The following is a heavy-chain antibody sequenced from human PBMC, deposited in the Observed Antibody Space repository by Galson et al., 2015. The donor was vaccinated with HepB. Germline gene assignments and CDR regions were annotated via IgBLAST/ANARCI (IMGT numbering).Heavy chain of an antibody. J-gene: IGHJ5*02. Sequence: SLRLSCAASGFTFSSFAMSWVRQPPGKGLEWVSSINKSATVTYYVDSVKGRFTISRDDSKSTLYLQMNGLRAEDTAIYYCATGFKLAGAAWGQGTLVTVSS. V-gene: IGHV3-23*05. CDR3: ATGFKLAGAA. CDR2: INKSATVT. CDR1: GFTFSSFA. D-gene: IGHD6-19*01.